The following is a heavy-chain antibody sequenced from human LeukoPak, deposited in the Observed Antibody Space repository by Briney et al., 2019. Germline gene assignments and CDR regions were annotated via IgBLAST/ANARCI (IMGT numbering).Heavy chain of an antibody. J-gene: IGHJ6*02. Sequence: PSETLSLTCTVSGGSISSYYWSWIRQPPGKGLEWVGYIYYSGSTNYNPSLKSRVTISVDTSKNQFSLKLSSVTAADTAVYYCARGILRFWSGYLGSYYYGMDVWGQGTTVTVSS. V-gene: IGHV4-59*01. D-gene: IGHD3-3*01. CDR1: GGSISSYY. CDR3: ARGILRFWSGYLGSYYYGMDV. CDR2: IYYSGST.